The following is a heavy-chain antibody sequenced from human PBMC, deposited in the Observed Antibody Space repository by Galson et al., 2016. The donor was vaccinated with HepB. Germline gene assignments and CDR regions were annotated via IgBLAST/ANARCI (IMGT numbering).Heavy chain of an antibody. D-gene: IGHD3-16*02. Sequence: SLRLSCAASGFRFSDYYMSWIRQAPGKGLEWVSYISVTSSYTNYADSVKGRFTISRDNARNSLYLQMNSLRAEDTAVYFCARGDRRPYDYVWGSYRCPDYWGQGTLVTVSS. J-gene: IGHJ4*02. CDR3: ARGDRRPYDYVWGSYRCPDY. V-gene: IGHV3-11*06. CDR1: GFRFSDYY. CDR2: ISVTSSYT.